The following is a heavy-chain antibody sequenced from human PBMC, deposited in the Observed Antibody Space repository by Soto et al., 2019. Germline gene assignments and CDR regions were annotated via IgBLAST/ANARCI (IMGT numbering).Heavy chain of an antibody. Sequence: GGSLRLSCTASGFTFGDYAMSWFRQAAGKGLEWVGFIRSKAYGGTTEYAASVKGRFTISRDDSKSIAYLQMNSLKTEDTAVYYCTRSSPYRYCSGGSCYSFDPWGQGTLVTVSS. V-gene: IGHV3-49*03. CDR1: GFTFGDYA. J-gene: IGHJ5*02. D-gene: IGHD2-15*01. CDR3: TRSSPYRYCSGGSCYSFDP. CDR2: IRSKAYGGTT.